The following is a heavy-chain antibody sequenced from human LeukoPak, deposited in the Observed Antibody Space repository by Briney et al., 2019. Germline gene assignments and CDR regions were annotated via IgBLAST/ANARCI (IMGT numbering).Heavy chain of an antibody. CDR1: GYTFTGYY. J-gene: IGHJ4*02. D-gene: IGHD5-24*01. V-gene: IGHV1-46*01. CDR2: INPSGGST. Sequence: ASVKVSCKASGYTFTGYYMHWVRQAPGQGLEWMGWINPSGGSTSYAQKFQGRVTMTRDTSTSTVYMGLSSLRSEDTAVYYCARERRDGYNGFDYWGQGTLVTVSS. CDR3: ARERRDGYNGFDY.